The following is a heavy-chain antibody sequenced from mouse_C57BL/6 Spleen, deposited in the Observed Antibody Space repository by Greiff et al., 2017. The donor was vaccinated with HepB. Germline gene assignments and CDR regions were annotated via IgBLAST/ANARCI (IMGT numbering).Heavy chain of an antibody. V-gene: IGHV1-50*01. CDR2: IDPSDSYT. Sequence: QVQLQQSGAELVKPGASVKLSCKASGYTFTSYWMQWVKQRPGQGLEWIGEIDPSDSYTNYNQKFKGKATLTVDPSSSTAYMQLSSLTSEDSAVYYCSRRAYYFDYWGQGTTLTVSS. J-gene: IGHJ2*01. CDR3: SRRAYYFDY. CDR1: GYTFTSYW. D-gene: IGHD3-1*01.